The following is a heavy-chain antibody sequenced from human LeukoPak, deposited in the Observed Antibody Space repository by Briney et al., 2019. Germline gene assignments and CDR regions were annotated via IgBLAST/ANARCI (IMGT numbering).Heavy chain of an antibody. Sequence: SETLSLTCTVSSGSISSTSYYWGWIRQPPGKGLEWIGSIYYSGSTYYNPSLKSRVNISVDTSKNQFSLKLSSVTAADTAVYYCARAKAAIGRQILNYYMDVWGKGTTVTVSS. J-gene: IGHJ6*04. CDR2: IYYSGST. CDR3: ARAKAAIGRQILNYYMDV. V-gene: IGHV4-39*07. CDR1: SGSISSTSYY. D-gene: IGHD6-25*01.